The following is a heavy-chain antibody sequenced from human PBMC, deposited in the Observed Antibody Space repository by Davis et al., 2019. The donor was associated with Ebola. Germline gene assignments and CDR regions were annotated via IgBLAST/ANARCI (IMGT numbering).Heavy chain of an antibody. D-gene: IGHD6-19*01. CDR1: GYTFTSYG. J-gene: IGHJ5*02. Sequence: ASVKVSCKASGYTFTSYGISWVRQAPGQGLEWMGWISAYNGNTNYAQKLQGRVTMTTDTSTSTAYMELRRLRSDDTAVYYCAREAIAVAEFSWFDPWGQGTLVTVSS. CDR2: ISAYNGNT. CDR3: AREAIAVAEFSWFDP. V-gene: IGHV1-18*01.